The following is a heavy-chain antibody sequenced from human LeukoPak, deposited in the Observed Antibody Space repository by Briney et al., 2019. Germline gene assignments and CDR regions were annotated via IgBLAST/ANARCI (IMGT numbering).Heavy chain of an antibody. Sequence: ASVKVSCKASGGTFSSYAISWVRQAPGQGLEWMGGIIPIFGTANYAQKFQGRVTITADESTSTAYMELSSLRSEDTAVYYCARPSYYYDSSGYSPLRVWGQGTLVTVSS. V-gene: IGHV1-69*13. CDR3: ARPSYYYDSSGYSPLRV. CDR1: GGTFSSYA. D-gene: IGHD3-22*01. J-gene: IGHJ4*02. CDR2: IIPIFGTA.